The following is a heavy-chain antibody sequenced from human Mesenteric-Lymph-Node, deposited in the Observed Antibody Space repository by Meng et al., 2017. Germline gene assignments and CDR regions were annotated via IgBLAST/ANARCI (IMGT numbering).Heavy chain of an antibody. V-gene: IGHV3-23*01. CDR2: ISGSGGST. CDR3: AKVNVQIAVAGIDY. J-gene: IGHJ4*02. CDR1: GFTFSSYA. Sequence: GESLKISCAASGFTFSSYAMSWVRQAPGKGLEWVSAISGSGGSTYYADSVKGRFTISRDNSKNTLYLQMNSLRAEDTAVYYCAKVNVQIAVAGIDYWGQGTRVTVSS. D-gene: IGHD6-19*01.